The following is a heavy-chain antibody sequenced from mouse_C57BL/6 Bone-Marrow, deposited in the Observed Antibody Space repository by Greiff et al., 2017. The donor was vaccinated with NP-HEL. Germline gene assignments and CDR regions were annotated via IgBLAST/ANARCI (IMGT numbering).Heavy chain of an antibody. CDR1: GFTFTDYY. D-gene: IGHD1-1*01. CDR3: ARYGTTGRFAY. Sequence: EVHLVESGGGLVQPGGSLSLSCAASGFTFTDYYMSWVRQPPGKALEWLGFIRNKANGYTTEYSASVKGRFTISRDNSQSVLYLRMNALRAEDSATYDCARYGTTGRFAYWGQGTLVTVSA. CDR2: IRNKANGYTT. J-gene: IGHJ3*01. V-gene: IGHV7-3*01.